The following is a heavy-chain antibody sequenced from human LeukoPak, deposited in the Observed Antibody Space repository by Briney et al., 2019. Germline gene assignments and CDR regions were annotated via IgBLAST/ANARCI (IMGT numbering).Heavy chain of an antibody. D-gene: IGHD2-2*01. V-gene: IGHV1-2*06. J-gene: IGHJ6*03. CDR1: GYTFTGYY. CDR2: INPNSGGT. CDR3: ARGSLCSSTSCYYSRADPGYYYYYYMDV. Sequence: ASVKVSCKASGYTFTGYYMHWVRQAPGQGLEWMGRINPNSGGTNYAQKFQGRVTMTRDTSISTAYMELSSLRSEDTAVYYCARGSLCSSTSCYYSRADPGYYYYYYMDVWGKGTTVTISS.